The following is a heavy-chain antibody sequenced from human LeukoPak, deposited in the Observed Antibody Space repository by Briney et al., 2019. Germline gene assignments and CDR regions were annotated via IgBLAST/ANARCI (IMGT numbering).Heavy chain of an antibody. CDR1: TGSIRGDGYY. J-gene: IGHJ4*02. CDR3: ARGGYSSSWYTVGY. Sequence: SQTLSLTCTVSTGSIRGDGYYWSWIRQPPGKGLELIGYVYYSGNTNYNPSLKSRVTLSVDTSKNQFSLKLTSVTAADTAVYYCARGGYSSSWYTVGYWGQGTLVTVSS. V-gene: IGHV4-61*08. CDR2: VYYSGNT. D-gene: IGHD6-13*01.